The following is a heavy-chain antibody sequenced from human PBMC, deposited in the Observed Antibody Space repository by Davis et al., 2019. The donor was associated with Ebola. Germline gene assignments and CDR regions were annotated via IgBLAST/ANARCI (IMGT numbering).Heavy chain of an antibody. J-gene: IGHJ5*02. D-gene: IGHD2-21*01. Sequence: SETLSLTCAVYGGSFSGYYWSWIRQSPGKGLEWIGEINHSGSTNYNPSLKSRVTMSVDTSKNQFSVRLSSLTAADTAFYYCAREETRGSIAGWFDPWGQGTLVTVSS. CDR1: GGSFSGYY. CDR3: AREETRGSIAGWFDP. V-gene: IGHV4-34*01. CDR2: INHSGST.